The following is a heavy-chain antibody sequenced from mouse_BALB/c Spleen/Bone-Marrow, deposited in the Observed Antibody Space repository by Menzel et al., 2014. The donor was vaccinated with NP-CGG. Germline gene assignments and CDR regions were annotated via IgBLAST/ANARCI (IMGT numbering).Heavy chain of an antibody. CDR1: GFTFSTYA. V-gene: IGHV5-9-4*01. J-gene: IGHJ3*01. CDR3: ARDGYGSRD. CDR2: ISSGGSYT. Sequence: DVHLVESGGVLVKPGGSLKLSCAASGFTFSTYAMSWVRQSPEKRLEWVAEISSGGSYTYYPDTVTGRFTISRDNAKNTLYLEMSSLRSEDTAMYCCARDGYGSRDWGQGTLVTVSA. D-gene: IGHD1-1*01.